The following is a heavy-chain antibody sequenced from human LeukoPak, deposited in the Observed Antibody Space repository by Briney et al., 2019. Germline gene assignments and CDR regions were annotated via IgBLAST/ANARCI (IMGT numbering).Heavy chain of an antibody. CDR2: INPSGGST. Sequence: ASVKVSCKASGYTFTGYYMHWVRQAPGQGLEWMGIINPSGGSTSYAQKFQGRVTMTRDTSTSTVYMELSSLRSEDTAVYYCARGRYFDWLTNNWFDPWGQGTLVTVSS. CDR3: ARGRYFDWLTNNWFDP. CDR1: GYTFTGYY. J-gene: IGHJ5*02. V-gene: IGHV1-46*01. D-gene: IGHD3-9*01.